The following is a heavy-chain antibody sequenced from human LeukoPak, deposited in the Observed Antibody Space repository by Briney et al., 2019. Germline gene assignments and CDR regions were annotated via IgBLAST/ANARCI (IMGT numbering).Heavy chain of an antibody. CDR1: GFTFSSYA. J-gene: IGHJ4*02. CDR2: ISGSGGST. Sequence: GGSLRLSCAASGFTFSSYAMSWGRQAPGKGLEWVSAISGSGGSTYYADSVKGRFTISGDNSKNTLHLQMNSLRAEDTAVYYCAKDGRRFSSRLTYFDYWGQGTLVTVSS. D-gene: IGHD6-13*01. CDR3: AKDGRRFSSRLTYFDY. V-gene: IGHV3-23*01.